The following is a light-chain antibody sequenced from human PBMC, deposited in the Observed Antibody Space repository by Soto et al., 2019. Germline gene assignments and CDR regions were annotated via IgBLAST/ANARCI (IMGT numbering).Light chain of an antibody. Sequence: DIQMTQSPSSLASSVGDRVTITCQALQDIKHYLNWYQQKPGKAPNLLIYDTSVLETGVPSRFSGSGSGTDFTFTISSLQPEDIATYYCQQYDNLPITFGQGTRLEIK. J-gene: IGKJ5*01. V-gene: IGKV1-33*01. CDR2: DTS. CDR1: QDIKHY. CDR3: QQYDNLPIT.